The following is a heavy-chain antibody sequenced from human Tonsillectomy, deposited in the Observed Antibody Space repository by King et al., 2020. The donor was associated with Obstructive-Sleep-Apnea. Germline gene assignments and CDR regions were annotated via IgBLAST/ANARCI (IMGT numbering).Heavy chain of an antibody. D-gene: IGHD3-3*01. Sequence: VQLQESGPGLVKPSGTLSLTCVVSGGSISSGNWWSWVRQPPGKGLEWIGEISHSGSTNYNPSLKSRVTISVDKSKNQFSLKLNSVTAADTAVYYCARDLDKNYDFWSGYYTIYGMDVWGQGTTVTVSS. J-gene: IGHJ6*02. CDR3: ARDLDKNYDFWSGYYTIYGMDV. CDR2: ISHSGST. CDR1: GGSISSGNW. V-gene: IGHV4-4*02.